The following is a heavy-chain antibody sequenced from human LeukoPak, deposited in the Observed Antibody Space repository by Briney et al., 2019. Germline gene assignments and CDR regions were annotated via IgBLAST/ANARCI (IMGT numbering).Heavy chain of an antibody. J-gene: IGHJ6*02. D-gene: IGHD6-19*01. CDR1: GGSFSGYY. Sequence: SETLSLTCAVYGGSFSGYYWTWIRQPPGKGLEWIGEINHSGSTNYNPSLKSRVTISVDTSKNQFSLKLSSVTAADTAVYYCARSSGWQNYYYYGMDVWGQGTTVTVSS. CDR2: INHSGST. CDR3: ARSSGWQNYYYYGMDV. V-gene: IGHV4-34*01.